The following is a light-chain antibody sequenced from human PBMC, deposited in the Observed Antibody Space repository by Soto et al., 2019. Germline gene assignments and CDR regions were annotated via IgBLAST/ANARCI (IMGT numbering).Light chain of an antibody. V-gene: IGLV2-14*01. CDR3: SSYTTSNTRQIV. CDR2: DVS. J-gene: IGLJ1*01. CDR1: SSDVGGYTY. Sequence: QSVLTQPASVSGSPGQAITISCTGTSSDVGGYTYVSWYQQHPGKAPKFIIYDVSNRPSGVSNRFSGSKSGNTASPTISGLQAEDEADYYCSSYTTSNTRQIVFGTGTKVTVL.